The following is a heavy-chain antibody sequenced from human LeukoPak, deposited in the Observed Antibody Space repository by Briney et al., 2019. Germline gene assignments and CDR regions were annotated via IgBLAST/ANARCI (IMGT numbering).Heavy chain of an antibody. V-gene: IGHV4-39*07. Sequence: SETLSLTCTVSGGSISSSSYYWGWIRQPPGKGLEWIGSIYYSGSTYYNPSLKSRVTISVDTSKNQFSLKLSSVTAADTAVYYCARDRYRYCSSTSCYSYYYYYGMDVWGQGTTVTVSS. CDR1: GGSISSSSYY. CDR3: ARDRYRYCSSTSCYSYYYYYGMDV. CDR2: IYYSGST. J-gene: IGHJ6*02. D-gene: IGHD2-2*02.